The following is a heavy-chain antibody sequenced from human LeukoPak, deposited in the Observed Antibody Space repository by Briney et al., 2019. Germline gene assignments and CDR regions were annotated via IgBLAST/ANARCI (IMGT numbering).Heavy chain of an antibody. CDR1: GYSFTNYW. J-gene: IGHJ4*02. Sequence: GGSLKISCKASGYSFTNYWIGWVRQMPGKGLEWMGIIYPGDSDTRYSPSFQGQVTISADKSISTAYLQWSSLKASDTAMYYCARHYIVATINYFDYWGQGTLVTVSS. CDR3: ARHYIVATINYFDY. V-gene: IGHV5-51*01. D-gene: IGHD5-12*01. CDR2: IYPGDSDT.